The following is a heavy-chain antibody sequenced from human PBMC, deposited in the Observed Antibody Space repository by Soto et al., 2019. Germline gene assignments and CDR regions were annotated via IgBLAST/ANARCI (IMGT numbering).Heavy chain of an antibody. CDR3: AKSSSGYSLIDTFDI. D-gene: IGHD3-22*01. J-gene: IGHJ3*02. CDR2: IYSAGNT. Sequence: SGGSLRLSCAASGFTVSSNYMSWVRQAPGKGLEWISIIYSAGNTYYADSVKGRFTISRDNSKNTLYLQMNSLGAEDTATYYCAKSSSGYSLIDTFDIWGQGTMVTVSS. CDR1: GFTVSSNY. V-gene: IGHV3-66*01.